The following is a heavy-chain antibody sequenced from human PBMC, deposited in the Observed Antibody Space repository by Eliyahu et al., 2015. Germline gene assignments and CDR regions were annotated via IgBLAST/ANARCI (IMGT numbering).Heavy chain of an antibody. V-gene: IGHV4-39*07. CDR3: ARDTPPEYSSSPQIFSQH. CDR2: ST. Sequence: STYYNPSLKSRVTISVDTSKNQFSLKLSSVTAADTAVYYCARDTPPEYSSSPQIFSQHWGQGTLVTVSS. D-gene: IGHD6-6*01. J-gene: IGHJ1*01.